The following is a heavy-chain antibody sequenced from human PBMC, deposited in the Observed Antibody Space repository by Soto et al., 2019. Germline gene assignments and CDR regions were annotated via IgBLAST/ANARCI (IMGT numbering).Heavy chain of an antibody. CDR2: VSGSGGST. J-gene: IGHJ4*02. D-gene: IGHD3-3*01. V-gene: IGHV3-23*01. Sequence: GGSLRLSCAVSGFTSSSYAMSWVRQAPGKGLEWVSTVSGSGGSTYYADSVKGRFTISKDNSKNTLFLQMNSLRAEDTAVYYCAKSGYDFWSGYPSFDYWGQGTLVTVSS. CDR3: AKSGYDFWSGYPSFDY. CDR1: GFTSSSYA.